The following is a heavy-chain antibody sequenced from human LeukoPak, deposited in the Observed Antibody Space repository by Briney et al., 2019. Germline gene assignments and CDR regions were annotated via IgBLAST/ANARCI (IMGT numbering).Heavy chain of an antibody. V-gene: IGHV3-7*03. CDR2: IKQDGSEK. CDR3: AKGLSYYGSGSTD. J-gene: IGHJ4*02. CDR1: GFTFSDHQ. Sequence: GGSLRLSCAASGFTFSDHQMDWVRQAPGKGLEWVVNIKQDGSEKYYVDSVKGRFTISRDNAKNSLYLQMNSLRAEDTALYYCAKGLSYYGSGSTDWGQGTLVTVSS. D-gene: IGHD3-10*01.